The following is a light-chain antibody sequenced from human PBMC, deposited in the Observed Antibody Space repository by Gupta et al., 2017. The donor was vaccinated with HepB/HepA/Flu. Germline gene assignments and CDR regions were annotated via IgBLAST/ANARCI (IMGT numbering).Light chain of an antibody. CDR1: QYIDTY. CDR3: QQTYDTPQT. Sequence: DILMTQSPFSLSASGGDTITITCRASQYIDTYLNWYQQKPGKAPKLLISAAIDLQNGVPSRFSGSGSGTDFTLSISDLQPEDVATYYCQQTYDTPQTFGQGIQVDIK. J-gene: IGKJ1*01. V-gene: IGKV1-39*01. CDR2: AAI.